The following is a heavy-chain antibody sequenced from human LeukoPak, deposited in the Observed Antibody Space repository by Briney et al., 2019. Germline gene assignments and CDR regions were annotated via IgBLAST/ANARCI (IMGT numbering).Heavy chain of an antibody. CDR3: ARRWLQSYAFDI. CDR2: SSSSTNYI. CDR1: GFISSDYS. Sequence: PGGSLRLSCAASGFISSDYSLHWVRQAPGKGLEWVSSSSSSTNYIHYADSVKGRFTISRDNAKNSLYLQMNSLRAEDTAVYYCARRWLQSYAFDIWGQGTMVTVSS. J-gene: IGHJ3*02. D-gene: IGHD5-24*01. V-gene: IGHV3-21*01.